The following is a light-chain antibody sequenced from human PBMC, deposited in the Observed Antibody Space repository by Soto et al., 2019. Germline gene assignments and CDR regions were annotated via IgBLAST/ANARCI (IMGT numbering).Light chain of an antibody. Sequence: QSVLTQPPSASGTPGQRVAISCSGSTSNIGGSNAVYWYQHVPGTAPKLLIHHNNLRPSGVPDRFSGSKSGSTASLTVSGLQADDEAEYYCASYAGTKLFVFGSGTKVTVL. CDR2: HNN. CDR1: TSNIGGSNA. CDR3: ASYAGTKLFV. J-gene: IGLJ1*01. V-gene: IGLV1-44*01.